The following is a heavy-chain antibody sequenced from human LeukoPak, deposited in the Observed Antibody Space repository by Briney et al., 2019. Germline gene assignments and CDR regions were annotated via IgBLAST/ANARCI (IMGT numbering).Heavy chain of an antibody. CDR2: ISAYNGNT. CDR1: GYTFTSYG. D-gene: IGHD3-10*01. J-gene: IGHJ6*02. CDR3: ARGITMVRGVIIPPGNDYYYGMDV. Sequence: EASVKVSCKASGYTFTSYGISWVRQAPGQGLEWMGWISAYNGNTNYAQKLQGRVTMTTDTSTSTAYMELRSLRSDDTAVYYRARGITMVRGVIIPPGNDYYYGMDVWGQGTTVTVSS. V-gene: IGHV1-18*01.